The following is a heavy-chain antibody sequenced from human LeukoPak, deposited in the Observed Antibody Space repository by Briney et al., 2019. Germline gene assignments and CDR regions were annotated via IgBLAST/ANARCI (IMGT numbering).Heavy chain of an antibody. CDR3: TRDINWNYGY. CDR2: INPNSGDT. Sequence: GASVKVSCKASGYTFTDSYMDWVRQAPGQGLEWMGWINPNSGDTNYAQKFQGRVTMTGDTSISTAYMELSRLTSDDTAVYYCTRDINWNYGYWGQGTLVTVSS. D-gene: IGHD1-7*01. J-gene: IGHJ4*02. V-gene: IGHV1-2*02. CDR1: GYTFTDSY.